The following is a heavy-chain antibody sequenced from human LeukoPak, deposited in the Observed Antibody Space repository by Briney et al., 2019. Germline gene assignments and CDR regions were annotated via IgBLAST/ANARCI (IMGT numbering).Heavy chain of an antibody. D-gene: IGHD2-2*01. Sequence: PGRSLRLSCAASGFTFNSYGMHWVRQAPGKGLEWVAVIWYDGSNKYYADSVKGRFTISRDNSKNTLYLQMNSLRAEDTAVYYCARDGDGVVPAAMGLGYWGQGTLVTVSS. CDR1: GFTFNSYG. CDR3: ARDGDGVVPAAMGLGY. J-gene: IGHJ4*02. V-gene: IGHV3-33*01. CDR2: IWYDGSNK.